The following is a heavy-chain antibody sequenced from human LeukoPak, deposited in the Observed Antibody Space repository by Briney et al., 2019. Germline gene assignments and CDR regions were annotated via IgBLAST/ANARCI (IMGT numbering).Heavy chain of an antibody. CDR2: INPLSGAT. CDR1: GYPFTNYY. Sequence: ASVKVSCKPSGYPFTNYYIHWVRQAPGQGLQCMGVINPLSGATNYAQGFQGRVTLTRDTSTSTVYMELSSLVSEDTAVYYCARERSSGNWRYFDFWGQGTLITVSS. CDR3: ARERSSGNWRYFDF. D-gene: IGHD3-10*01. V-gene: IGHV1-46*01. J-gene: IGHJ4*02.